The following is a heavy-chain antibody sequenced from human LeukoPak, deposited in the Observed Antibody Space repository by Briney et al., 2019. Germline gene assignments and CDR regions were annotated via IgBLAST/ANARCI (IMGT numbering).Heavy chain of an antibody. J-gene: IGHJ4*02. Sequence: SETLSLTCDVSGGSIDSTNWWNWVRQPPGKGLEWIGYIYHSGSTYYNPSLKSRVTISVDRSKNQFSLKLSSVTAADTAVYYCARVYWNYIDYWGQGTLVTVSS. CDR3: ARVYWNYIDY. CDR1: GGSIDSTNW. CDR2: IYHSGST. V-gene: IGHV4/OR15-8*01. D-gene: IGHD2-8*02.